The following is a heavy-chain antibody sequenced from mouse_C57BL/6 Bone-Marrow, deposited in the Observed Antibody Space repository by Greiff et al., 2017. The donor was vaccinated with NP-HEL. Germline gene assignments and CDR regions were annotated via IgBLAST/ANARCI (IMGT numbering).Heavy chain of an antibody. D-gene: IGHD2-3*01. Sequence: VQLKQSGTVLARPGASVKMSCKTSGYTFTSYWMHWVKQRPGQGLEWIGAIYPGNSDTSYNQKFKGKAKLTAVTSASTAYMELSSLTNEDSAVYYCTRSAYDGYFHFDYWGQGTTLTVSS. J-gene: IGHJ2*01. V-gene: IGHV1-5*01. CDR1: GYTFTSYW. CDR2: IYPGNSDT. CDR3: TRSAYDGYFHFDY.